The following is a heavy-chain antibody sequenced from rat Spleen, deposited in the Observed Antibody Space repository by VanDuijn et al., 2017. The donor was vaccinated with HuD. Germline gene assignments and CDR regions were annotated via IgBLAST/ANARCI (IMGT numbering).Heavy chain of an antibody. Sequence: QVQLKESGPGLVQPSQTLSLTCTVSGFSLSSNGVSWVRQPPGKGLEWMGGIWGDGSTDYNSALKSRLSISRDTSKSQVFLKMNSLQTDDTAIYFCTRVGYWGQGVMVTVSS. CDR2: IWGDGST. CDR3: TRVGY. J-gene: IGHJ2*01. CDR1: GFSLSSNG. V-gene: IGHV2-1*01.